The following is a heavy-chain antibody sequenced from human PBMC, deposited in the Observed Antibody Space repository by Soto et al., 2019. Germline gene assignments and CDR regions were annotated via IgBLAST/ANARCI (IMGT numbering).Heavy chain of an antibody. D-gene: IGHD1-7*01. CDR2: FNPNSGGT. V-gene: IGHV1-2*02. Sequence: ASVKVSCKASGYTFTGYYMHWVRQAPGQGLEWMGWFNPNSGGTNYAQKFQGRVAMTRDTSISTAYMELSRLRSDDTAVYYCARDGPLITETTDGMDVWGQGTTVTVSS. CDR1: GYTFTGYY. CDR3: ARDGPLITETTDGMDV. J-gene: IGHJ6*02.